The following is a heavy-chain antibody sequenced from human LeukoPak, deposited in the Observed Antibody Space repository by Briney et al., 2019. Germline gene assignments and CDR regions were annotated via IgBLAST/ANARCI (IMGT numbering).Heavy chain of an antibody. CDR3: ARHGSDWSFDY. CDR1: GCSISSYY. D-gene: IGHD2-21*02. J-gene: IGHJ4*02. V-gene: IGHV4-59*08. Sequence: SETLSLTCTVSGCSISSYYWSWIRQPPGKGLEWIAYISNSGSTYYNPSLKSRVTMSADTSKNQFSLKLTSVTAADTAVFYCARHGSDWSFDYWGQGTLVTVSS. CDR2: ISNSGST.